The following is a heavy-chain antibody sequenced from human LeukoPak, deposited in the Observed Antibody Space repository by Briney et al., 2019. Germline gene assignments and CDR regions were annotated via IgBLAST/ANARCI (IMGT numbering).Heavy chain of an antibody. V-gene: IGHV3-7*01. CDR1: GFTFSSYW. CDR3: AREENYDFWSGYYWDTRYYYYMDV. D-gene: IGHD3-3*01. Sequence: GGSLRPSCAASGFTFSSYWMSWVRQAPGKGLEWVTNIKQDGSEKYYVDSVKGRFTISRDNAKSSLYLQMNSLRAEDTAVYYCAREENYDFWSGYYWDTRYYYYMDVWGKGTTVTVSS. CDR2: IKQDGSEK. J-gene: IGHJ6*03.